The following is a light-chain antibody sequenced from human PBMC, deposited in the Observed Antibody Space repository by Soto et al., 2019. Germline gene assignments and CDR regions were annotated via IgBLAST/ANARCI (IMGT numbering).Light chain of an antibody. CDR3: GSWDTSLIPGLV. Sequence: QSVLTQPPSVSAAPGQKVTISCSGSSSNIGNNYVSWYQQLPGSAPRLLIYDNDKRPSGIPDRFSGTKSGTSATLGITGLQPGDEADYYCGSWDTSLIPGLVFGTGTKVTVL. CDR1: SSNIGNNY. CDR2: DND. J-gene: IGLJ1*01. V-gene: IGLV1-51*01.